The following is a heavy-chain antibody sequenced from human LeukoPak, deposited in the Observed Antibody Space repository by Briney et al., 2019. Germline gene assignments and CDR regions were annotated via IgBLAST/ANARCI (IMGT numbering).Heavy chain of an antibody. CDR1: GYTFTSYY. CDR2: INPNSGGT. V-gene: IGHV1-2*02. J-gene: IGHJ4*02. Sequence: ASVKVSCKASGYTFTSYYMHWVRQAPGQGLEWMGWINPNSGGTNYAQKFQGRVTMTRDTSISTAYMELSRLRSDDTAVYYCARESPTTTNFDYWGQGTLVTVS. D-gene: IGHD1-26*01. CDR3: ARESPTTTNFDY.